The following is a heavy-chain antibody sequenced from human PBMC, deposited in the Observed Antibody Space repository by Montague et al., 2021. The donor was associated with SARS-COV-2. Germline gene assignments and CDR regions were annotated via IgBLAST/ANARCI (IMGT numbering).Heavy chain of an antibody. J-gene: IGHJ5*02. V-gene: IGHV4-59*13. CDR3: ASSRGAYNWIDA. CDR1: TASISTYY. Sequence: SETLSLTCSFSTASISTYYWSWVRQPPGKGLEWLGYIYYDGSATYNPSLSSRVAMSVDTSETRFSLKLTSVTAADTAVYYCASSRGAYNWIDAWGQGTLVTVSS. D-gene: IGHD3-16*01. CDR2: IYYDGSA.